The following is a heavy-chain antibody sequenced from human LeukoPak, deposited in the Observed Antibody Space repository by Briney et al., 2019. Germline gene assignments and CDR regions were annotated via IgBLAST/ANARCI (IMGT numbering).Heavy chain of an antibody. D-gene: IGHD3-16*01. V-gene: IGHV1-18*04. J-gene: IGHJ5*02. CDR2: ISGYNGNT. Sequence: ASVTVSCTASGYTFNYYYMHWVRQAPGQGLEWMGWISGYNGNTNYAQKFQGRVTMTTDTSTSTAYMELRSLRSDDTAVYYCARTSHESVLYWSDPWGQGTLVNVSS. CDR3: ARTSHESVLYWSDP. CDR1: GYTFNYYY.